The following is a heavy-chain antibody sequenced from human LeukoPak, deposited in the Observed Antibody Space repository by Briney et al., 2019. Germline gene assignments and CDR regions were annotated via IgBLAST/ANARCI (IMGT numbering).Heavy chain of an antibody. V-gene: IGHV3-23*01. J-gene: IGHJ6*04. CDR2: ISGSSGST. CDR1: GFTFSSYA. Sequence: GGSLRLSCAASGFTFSSYAMSRVRQAPGKGLEWVSAISGSSGSTYYADSVKGRFTISRDNSKNTLYLQMNSLRAEDTAVYYCSLLLLWFGELYYNGMDVWGKGTTVTVSS. CDR3: SLLLLWFGELYYNGMDV. D-gene: IGHD3-10*01.